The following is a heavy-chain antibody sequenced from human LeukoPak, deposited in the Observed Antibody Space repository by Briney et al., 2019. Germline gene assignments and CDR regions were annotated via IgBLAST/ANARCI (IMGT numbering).Heavy chain of an antibody. J-gene: IGHJ6*02. CDR2: TIPILGIA. D-gene: IGHD2-15*01. V-gene: IGHV1-69*04. Sequence: GASVKVSCKASGGTFSSYAISWVRQAPGQGLEWMGRTIPILGIANYAQKFQGRVTITADKSTSTAYMELSSLRSEDTAVYYCARVFAPVYCSGGSCYSAHYYYGMDVWGQGTTVTVSS. CDR3: ARVFAPVYCSGGSCYSAHYYYGMDV. CDR1: GGTFSSYA.